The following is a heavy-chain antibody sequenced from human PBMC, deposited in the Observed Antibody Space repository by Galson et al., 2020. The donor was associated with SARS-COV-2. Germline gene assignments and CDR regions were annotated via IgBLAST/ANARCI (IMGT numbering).Heavy chain of an antibody. V-gene: IGHV3-23*01. CDR1: GFIFSSYV. J-gene: IGHJ4*02. CDR2: IGDRGDYT. D-gene: IGHD2-2*01. CDR3: AKNQWSSMSPLDS. Sequence: GGSLRLSCEASGFIFSSYVMTWVRQSPGKGLEWVARIGDRGDYTVYIDSVKGRFIISRDNSKNTLSLQMNNLRAEDTAFYYCAKNQWSSMSPLDSWGQGILVTVSS.